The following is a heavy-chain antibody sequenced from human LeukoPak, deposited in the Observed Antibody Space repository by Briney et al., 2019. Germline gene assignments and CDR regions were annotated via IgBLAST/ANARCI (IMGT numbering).Heavy chain of an antibody. CDR2: IKADGGKI. J-gene: IGHJ4*02. D-gene: IGHD3-22*01. CDR1: GFRFSYTW. Sequence: GGSLRLSCAASGFRFSYTWMTWVRQAPGKGLEWIGRIKADGGKIDYSAPVKGRFSISRDDSKNELYLQMNSLKTEDTAVYYCTTGGSRNYHTYLDYWGQGTLVTVSS. V-gene: IGHV3-15*05. CDR3: TTGGSRNYHTYLDY.